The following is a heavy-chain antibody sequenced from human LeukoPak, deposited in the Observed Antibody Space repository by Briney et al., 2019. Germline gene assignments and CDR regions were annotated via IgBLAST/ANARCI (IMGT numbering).Heavy chain of an antibody. Sequence: GGSLRLSCAASGFTFSSYAMSWVRQAPGKGLEWVTAISGSGGSTYYADSVKGRFTISRDNSKNTLYLQMNSLRAEDTAVYYCAKDLLLLWFREFDYWGQGILVTVSS. CDR2: ISGSGGST. J-gene: IGHJ4*02. CDR1: GFTFSSYA. CDR3: AKDLLLLWFREFDY. V-gene: IGHV3-23*01. D-gene: IGHD3-10*01.